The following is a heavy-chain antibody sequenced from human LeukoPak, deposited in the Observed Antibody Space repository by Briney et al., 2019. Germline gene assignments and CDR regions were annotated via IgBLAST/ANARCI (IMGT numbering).Heavy chain of an antibody. Sequence: GSLRLSCAASGFPFSAYSMHWVRQAPGKGLEWVAVISNDGTNKYYRDSVKGRVTVSRDNSKNTLSLQMNSLRAEGTAVYYCAAGNYDFWSGYNGYWGQGALVTVSS. CDR3: AAGNYDFWSGYNGY. V-gene: IGHV3-30*04. D-gene: IGHD3-3*01. J-gene: IGHJ4*02. CDR1: GFPFSAYS. CDR2: ISNDGTNK.